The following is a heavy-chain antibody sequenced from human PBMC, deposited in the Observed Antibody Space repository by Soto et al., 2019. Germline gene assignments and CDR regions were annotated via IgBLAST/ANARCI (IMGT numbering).Heavy chain of an antibody. CDR1: GGSISSYY. Sequence: SETLSLTCTVSGGSISSYYWSWIRQPPGKGLEWIGYIYYSGSTNYNPSLKSRVTISVDTSKNQFSLKLSSVTAADTAVYYCARLRLQGGTIVLRFLEWFPGPFDYWGQGTLVTVSS. D-gene: IGHD3-3*01. CDR2: IYYSGST. CDR3: ARLRLQGGTIVLRFLEWFPGPFDY. V-gene: IGHV4-59*08. J-gene: IGHJ4*02.